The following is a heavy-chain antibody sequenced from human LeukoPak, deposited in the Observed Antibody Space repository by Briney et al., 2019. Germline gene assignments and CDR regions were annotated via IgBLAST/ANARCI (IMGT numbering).Heavy chain of an antibody. CDR2: ISSSSSYI. Sequence: PGGSLRLSCAASGFTFSSYSMNWVRQAPGKGLEWVSSISSSSSYIYYADSVKGRFTISRDNAKNSLYLQMNSLRAEDTAVYYCARVRGPGGGYYYFAAFDIWGQGTMVTVSS. V-gene: IGHV3-21*01. J-gene: IGHJ3*02. D-gene: IGHD3-22*01. CDR1: GFTFSSYS. CDR3: ARVRGPGGGYYYFAAFDI.